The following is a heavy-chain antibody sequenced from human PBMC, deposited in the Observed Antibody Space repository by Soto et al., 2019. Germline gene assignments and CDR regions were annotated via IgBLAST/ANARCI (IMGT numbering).Heavy chain of an antibody. V-gene: IGHV4-59*01. CDR2: IYYSGST. Sequence: SETLSLTCTVSGGSISSYYWSWIRQPPGKGLEWIGYIYYSGSTNYNPSLKSRVTISVDTSKNQFSLKLSSVTAADTAVYYCARAADGDFDYWGQGTLVTVSS. D-gene: IGHD3-16*01. CDR3: ARAADGDFDY. CDR1: GGSISSYY. J-gene: IGHJ4*02.